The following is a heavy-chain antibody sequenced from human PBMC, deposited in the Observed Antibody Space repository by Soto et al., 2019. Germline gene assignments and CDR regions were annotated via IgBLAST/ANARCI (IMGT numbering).Heavy chain of an antibody. D-gene: IGHD2-15*01. V-gene: IGHV3-23*01. J-gene: IGHJ4*02. Sequence: GGSLRLSCSASGFTFSSYAMSWVRQAPGKGLERVSAISGSGGSTYYADSVKGRFTISRDNSKNTLYLQMNSLRAEDTAVYYCARGRLISLYYFDYWGQGTLVTVSS. CDR3: ARGRLISLYYFDY. CDR2: ISGSGGST. CDR1: GFTFSSYA.